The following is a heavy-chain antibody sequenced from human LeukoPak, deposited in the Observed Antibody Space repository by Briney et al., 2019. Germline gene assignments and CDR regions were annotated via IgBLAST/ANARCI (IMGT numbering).Heavy chain of an antibody. J-gene: IGHJ6*04. D-gene: IGHD3-10*02. CDR2: ISYDGSNK. V-gene: IGHV3-30*18. CDR1: GFTFSSYG. CDR3: AELGITMIGGV. Sequence: GGSLRLSCAAAGFTFSSYGMHWVRQAPGKGLEWVAVISYDGSNKHYADSVKGRFTISRDNSKNTLYLQMNSLRAEDTAVYYCAELGITMIGGVWGKGTTVTISS.